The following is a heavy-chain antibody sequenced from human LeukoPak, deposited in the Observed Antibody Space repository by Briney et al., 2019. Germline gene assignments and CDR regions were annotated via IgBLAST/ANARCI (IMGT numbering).Heavy chain of an antibody. Sequence: HPGGSLRLSCAPSGFTFSNYSMSWVRQTPGKGLEWVANIKDDGSDKYYVDSLKGRFTISRDNAKNSLYLQMNSLRAEDTAVYYCAKDRTRQAYWGQGTLVTGSS. CDR2: IKDDGSDK. CDR3: AKDRTRQAY. J-gene: IGHJ4*02. CDR1: GFTFSNYS. V-gene: IGHV3-7*03. D-gene: IGHD3-3*01.